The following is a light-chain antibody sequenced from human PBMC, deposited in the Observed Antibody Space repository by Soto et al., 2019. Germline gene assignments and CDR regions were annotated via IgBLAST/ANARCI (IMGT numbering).Light chain of an antibody. CDR2: GAS. J-gene: IGKJ1*01. Sequence: DIVLTQAPGTLSFSPGERATLSCRARQSVSSTYLAWYQQKPGQAHGLLIYGASSRATGIPDRFCGSGCGTDLTLTVSRHEPEDFAVYSCQQYGRSTKPFGQENQVEIE. CDR3: QQYGRSTKP. CDR1: QSVSSTY. V-gene: IGKV3-20*01.